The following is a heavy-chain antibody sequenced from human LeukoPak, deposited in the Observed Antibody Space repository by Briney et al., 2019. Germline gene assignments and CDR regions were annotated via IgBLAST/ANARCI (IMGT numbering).Heavy chain of an antibody. J-gene: IGHJ4*02. D-gene: IGHD3-22*01. V-gene: IGHV3-7*01. CDR1: GLTFSSFW. CDR2: INQDGSQK. CDR3: ARDPRYYSDLYYFDY. Sequence: GGSLRLSCAASGLTFSSFWMSWVRQAPGKGLEWVANINQDGSQKDYVDSVKGRFTISRDNAKNSLFLQMNNVRAEDSAVYFCARDPRYYSDLYYFDYWGQGTLVTVSS.